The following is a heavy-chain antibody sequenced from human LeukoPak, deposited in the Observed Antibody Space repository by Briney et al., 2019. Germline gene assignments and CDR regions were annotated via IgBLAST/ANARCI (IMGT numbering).Heavy chain of an antibody. CDR3: ARAYSSSRLYAFDI. D-gene: IGHD6-13*01. CDR1: GFTFDDYG. V-gene: IGHV3-20*04. CDR2: INWNGGST. J-gene: IGHJ3*02. Sequence: GGSLRLSCAASGFTFDDYGMSWVRQAPGKGLEWVSGINWNGGSTGYADSVKGRFTISRDNAKNSLYLQMNSLRAEDTALYYCARAYSSSRLYAFDIWGQGTMVTVSS.